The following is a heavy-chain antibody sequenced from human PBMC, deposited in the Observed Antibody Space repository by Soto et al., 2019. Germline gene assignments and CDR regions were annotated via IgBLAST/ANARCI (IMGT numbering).Heavy chain of an antibody. CDR2: ISAYNGNT. V-gene: IGHV1-18*03. Sequence: GASVKVSCKASGYTFTSYGISWVRQAPGQGLEWMGWISAYNGNTNYAQKLQGRVTMTTDTSTSTAYMELRSLRSDDMAVYYCARDHEGYYDSSGLIDYWGQGTLVTVSS. J-gene: IGHJ4*02. CDR1: GYTFTSYG. D-gene: IGHD3-22*01. CDR3: ARDHEGYYDSSGLIDY.